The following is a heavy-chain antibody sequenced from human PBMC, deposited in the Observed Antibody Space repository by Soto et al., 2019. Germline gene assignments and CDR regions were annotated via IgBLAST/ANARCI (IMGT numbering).Heavy chain of an antibody. CDR2: IDQGGGEK. CDR3: ARGGNWFDP. D-gene: IGHD3-10*01. CDR1: GVTITNYW. Sequence: GGSLRLSCAASGVTITNYWMAWVRQAPGKGLEWVAHIDQGGGEKYYVDSVKGRFTISRDNAKNSLYLQMNSLRAEDTALYYCARGGNWFDPWGQGTLVTVSS. J-gene: IGHJ5*02. V-gene: IGHV3-7*05.